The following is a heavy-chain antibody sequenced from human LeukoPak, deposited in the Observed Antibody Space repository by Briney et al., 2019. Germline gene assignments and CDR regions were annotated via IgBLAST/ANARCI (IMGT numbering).Heavy chain of an antibody. CDR1: GFTFSSYW. J-gene: IGHJ5*02. CDR3: ARDLGQYYDTSDNWFDP. D-gene: IGHD3-22*01. CDR2: INSDGINT. V-gene: IGHV3-74*01. Sequence: PGGSLRLSCAASGFTFSSYWMSWVRHAPGKGLVWVSRINSDGINTSYADSVKGRFTISRDNAKNTLNLQMNSLRAEDTAVYYCARDLGQYYDTSDNWFDPWGQGTLVTVSS.